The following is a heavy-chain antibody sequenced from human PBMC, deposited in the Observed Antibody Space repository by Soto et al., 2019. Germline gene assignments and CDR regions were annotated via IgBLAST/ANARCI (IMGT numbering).Heavy chain of an antibody. CDR1: GFTFSSYA. V-gene: IGHV3-23*01. CDR3: VHWNSNDWFDP. D-gene: IGHD1-7*01. Sequence: EVQLLESGGGLVQPGGSLRLSCAASGFTFSSYAMSWVRQAPGKGLEWVSAFSGSGGSTYYADSVKGRFTISRDNSKNTLYLQMNSLRAEDTAVYYCVHWNSNDWFDPWGQGTLVTVSS. CDR2: FSGSGGST. J-gene: IGHJ5*02.